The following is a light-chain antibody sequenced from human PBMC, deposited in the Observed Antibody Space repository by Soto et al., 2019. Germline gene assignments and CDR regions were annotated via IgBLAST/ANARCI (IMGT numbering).Light chain of an antibody. Sequence: DIVMTQSPATLSVSPGERATLSCRASQSVSSNLAWYQQRPGQAPRLLIYGASTRATGIPARFSGSGSGTEFTLTISSLQSEDFAVYYCQQYNYWPPLTFGGGTKVEIK. V-gene: IGKV3-15*01. CDR3: QQYNYWPPLT. CDR2: GAS. J-gene: IGKJ4*01. CDR1: QSVSSN.